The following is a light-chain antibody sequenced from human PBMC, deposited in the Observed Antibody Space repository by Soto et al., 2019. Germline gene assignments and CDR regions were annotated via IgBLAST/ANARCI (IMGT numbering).Light chain of an antibody. CDR2: AAS. CDR3: QQYYSYPFT. CDR1: QGISSY. Sequence: AIGMTQSRSSLSASTGGRVTIACGASQGISSYLAWYQQKPGKAPKLLIYAASTLQSGVPSRFSGSGSGTDFTLTISCLQSEDFATYYCQQYYSYPFTFGPGTKVDTK. V-gene: IGKV1-8*01. J-gene: IGKJ3*01.